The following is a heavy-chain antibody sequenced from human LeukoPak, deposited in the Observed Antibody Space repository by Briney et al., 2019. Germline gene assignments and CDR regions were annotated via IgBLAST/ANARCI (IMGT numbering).Heavy chain of an antibody. Sequence: SETLSLTCTVSGGSMRSNYWSLTRQPPGKGLEWIGYIYYSGSTNYNPSLKSRVTISVDRSKNQFSLKLSSVTAADTAVYYCARGIAAAGMGAWGQGTLVTVSS. CDR3: ARGIAAAGMGA. J-gene: IGHJ4*02. CDR2: IYYSGST. D-gene: IGHD6-13*01. CDR1: GGSMRSNY. V-gene: IGHV4-59*12.